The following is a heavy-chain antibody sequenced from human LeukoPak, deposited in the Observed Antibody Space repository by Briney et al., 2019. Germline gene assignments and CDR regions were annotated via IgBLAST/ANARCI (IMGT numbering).Heavy chain of an antibody. CDR2: INGRADLT. D-gene: IGHD3-10*01. CDR1: GFTFSTYG. J-gene: IGHJ4*02. CDR3: AKRGPGSPQSGKYYFDY. Sequence: GETLRLSCAASGFTFSTYGITWVRQAPGKGLEWVSAINGRADLTFYADSVKGRFTISRDNSKNTLYLQMNSLRAEDTAVYYCAKRGPGSPQSGKYYFDYWGQGTLVTVSS. V-gene: IGHV3-23*01.